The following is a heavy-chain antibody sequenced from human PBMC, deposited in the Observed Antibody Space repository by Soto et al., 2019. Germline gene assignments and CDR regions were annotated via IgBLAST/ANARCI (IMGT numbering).Heavy chain of an antibody. J-gene: IGHJ4*02. D-gene: IGHD3-9*01. CDR3: ARDREPDGIWTFDS. CDR1: GFTLAKYT. CDR2: SYSSGGT. V-gene: IGHV3-23*01. Sequence: EVLLLESGGDVGQLGGSLRLSCAASGFTLAKYTMGWVRQTPRKGLEWVAESYSSGGTEYADSVKGRFTISRDNSKNTLFLQMKNLRVEDTALYYCARDREPDGIWTFDSWGQGTLVTVSS.